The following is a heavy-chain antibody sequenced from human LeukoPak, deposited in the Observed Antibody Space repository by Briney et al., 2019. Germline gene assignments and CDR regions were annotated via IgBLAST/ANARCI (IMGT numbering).Heavy chain of an antibody. CDR1: GYTFTSYG. CDR3: ARAERITIFGVVIRTDAFDI. D-gene: IGHD3-3*01. V-gene: IGHV1-18*01. CDR2: ISAYNGNT. J-gene: IGHJ3*02. Sequence: ASVKVSCKASGYTFTSYGISWVRQAPGQGLEWMGWISAYNGNTNYAQKLQGRVTMTTDTSTSTAYMELRSLRSDDTAVYYCARAERITIFGVVIRTDAFDIWGRGTMVTVS.